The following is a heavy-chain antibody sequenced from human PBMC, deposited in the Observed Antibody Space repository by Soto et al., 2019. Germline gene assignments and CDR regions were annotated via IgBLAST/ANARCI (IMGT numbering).Heavy chain of an antibody. CDR2: IYYRGNT. Sequence: SETLSLTCSVFGGSMSPYYWSWIRQSPGKGLEWIANIYYRGNTNYNPSLESRVTISIDTSKNQFSLKLDSLTAADTAVYYCARHSKKTGDFDYYYGMDVWGQGTTVT. V-gene: IGHV4-59*08. D-gene: IGHD7-27*01. CDR3: ARHSKKTGDFDYYYGMDV. CDR1: GGSMSPYY. J-gene: IGHJ6*02.